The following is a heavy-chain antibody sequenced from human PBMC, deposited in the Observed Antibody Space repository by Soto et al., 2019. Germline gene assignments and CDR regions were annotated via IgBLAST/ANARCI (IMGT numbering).Heavy chain of an antibody. CDR1: GFTFSDHY. Sequence: GGSLRLSCAASGFTFSDHYMDWVRQAPGKGLEWVGRTRNKANSYTTEYAASVKGRYTILRDDSKNTLYLQMNSLKTEDTAVYYCARLDYYGSGSYDDRYYYYMDVWGKGTTVTVSS. D-gene: IGHD3-10*01. J-gene: IGHJ6*03. CDR3: ARLDYYGSGSYDDRYYYYMDV. V-gene: IGHV3-72*01. CDR2: TRNKANSYTT.